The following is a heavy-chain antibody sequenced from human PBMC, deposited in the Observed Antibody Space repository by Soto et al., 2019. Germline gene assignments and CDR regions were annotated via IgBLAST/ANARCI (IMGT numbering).Heavy chain of an antibody. V-gene: IGHV4-39*01. CDR3: AREGGYVDY. CDR2: IDESGDS. D-gene: IGHD1-1*01. J-gene: IGHJ4*02. CDR1: GGPIRSSSHY. Sequence: SETLSLTCTVSGGPIRSSSHYWGWIRQSPGTGLEWIGSIDESGDSYYNPSLKSRVTISVDTSKNQFSLKLISVTGADSAIYYCAREGGYVDYWGQATLVTVSS.